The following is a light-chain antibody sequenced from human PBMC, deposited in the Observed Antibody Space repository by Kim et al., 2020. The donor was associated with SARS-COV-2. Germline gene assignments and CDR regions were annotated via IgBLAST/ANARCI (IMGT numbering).Light chain of an antibody. Sequence: DIQMTQSPSSLSASVGDRVTITCRASQSISSYLNWYQQKPGKAPKLLIYAASSLQSGVPSRFSGSRSGTDFTLTISSLQPEDFATYYCQQSYSTPRTFGQKTKVDIK. CDR3: QQSYSTPRT. V-gene: IGKV1-39*01. CDR2: AAS. J-gene: IGKJ1*01. CDR1: QSISSY.